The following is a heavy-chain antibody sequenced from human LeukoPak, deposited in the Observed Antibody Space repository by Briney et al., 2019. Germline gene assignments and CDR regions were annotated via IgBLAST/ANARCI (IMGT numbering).Heavy chain of an antibody. Sequence: PSETLSLTCTVSGGSISSSSYYWGWIRQPPGKGLEWMGSINYSGSTYHNPSLKSRVTISVDTSKNQFSLKLSSVTAADTAVYYCARVVGFDSSGYNPKIVNYFDYWGQGTLVTVSS. CDR2: INYSGST. J-gene: IGHJ4*02. V-gene: IGHV4-39*07. CDR3: ARVVGFDSSGYNPKIVNYFDY. CDR1: GGSISSSSYY. D-gene: IGHD3-22*01.